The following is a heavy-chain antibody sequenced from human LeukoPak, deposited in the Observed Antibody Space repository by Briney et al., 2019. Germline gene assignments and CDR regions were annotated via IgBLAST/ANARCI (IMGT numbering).Heavy chain of an antibody. J-gene: IGHJ4*02. CDR3: ARAREEGGLVTLYFDY. D-gene: IGHD3/OR15-3a*01. CDR1: GYTFTGYY. V-gene: IGHV1-2*04. CDR2: INPNSGGT. Sequence: ASVKVSCKASGYTFTGYYMHWVRQAPGQGLEWMGWINPNSGGTNYAQKFQGWVTMTRDTSISTACMELSRLRSDDTAVYYCARAREEGGLVTLYFDYWGQGTLVTVSS.